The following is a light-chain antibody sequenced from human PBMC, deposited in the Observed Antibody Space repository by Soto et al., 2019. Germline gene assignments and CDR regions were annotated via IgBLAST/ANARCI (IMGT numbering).Light chain of an antibody. Sequence: QSALTQPDSVSGSPGQSVAISCTAASSDIGNYNYVSWYQQRPGKVPKLIIHDVSDRPSGVSDCLSGSKSGNTAALAISGLQAEDDADYYCSPYASTSPYVFGTGTKVTLL. CDR3: SPYASTSPYV. V-gene: IGLV2-14*03. CDR2: DVS. J-gene: IGLJ1*01. CDR1: SSDIGNYNY.